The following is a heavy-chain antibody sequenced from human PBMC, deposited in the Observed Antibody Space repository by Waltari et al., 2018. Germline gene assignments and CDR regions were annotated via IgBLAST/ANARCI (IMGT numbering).Heavy chain of an antibody. D-gene: IGHD1-20*01. V-gene: IGHV3-23*01. CDR3: AKPFYNWDDPLHS. Sequence: EVQLLESGGGLVQPGGSLRLSCAASGIIFNNFAINWVRLAPGTGLDGVGDSTVCDNTFYADSGMGRFTVSRDTSKNTVYLQMNGLRAEDTAIYYCAKPFYNWDDPLHSWGQGTLVAVSS. CDR2: STVCDNT. J-gene: IGHJ4*02. CDR1: GIIFNNFA.